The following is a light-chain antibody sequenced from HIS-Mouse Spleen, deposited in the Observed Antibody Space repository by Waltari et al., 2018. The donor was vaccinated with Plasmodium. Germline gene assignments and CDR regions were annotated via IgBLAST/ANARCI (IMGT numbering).Light chain of an antibody. CDR1: SSHVGSYNL. Sequence: QSALTQPASVSGSPGQSITISCPGTSSHVGSYNLVSLYQQHPGKAPKLMIYEGSKRPSGVSNRFSGSKSGNTASLTISGLQAEDEADYYCCSYAGSSTHVVFGGGTKLTVL. V-gene: IGLV2-23*01. J-gene: IGLJ2*01. CDR2: EGS. CDR3: CSYAGSSTHVV.